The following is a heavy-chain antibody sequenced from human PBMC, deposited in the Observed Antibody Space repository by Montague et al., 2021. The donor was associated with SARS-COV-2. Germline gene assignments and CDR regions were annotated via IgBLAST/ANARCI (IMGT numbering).Heavy chain of an antibody. CDR3: ARAVSITIFGVVGWFEP. Sequence: TLSLTCTVSAASISSCVYYLTWFPQHPGKGPASLGYLYYSGCPYYVTLLRSPVTISVDTSKNQFSLKLSSVTVADTAVYYFARAVSITIFGVVGWFEPWGHRSLVSVA. J-gene: IGHJ5*02. V-gene: IGHV4-31*01. D-gene: IGHD3-3*01. CDR2: LYYSGCP. CDR1: AASISSCVYY.